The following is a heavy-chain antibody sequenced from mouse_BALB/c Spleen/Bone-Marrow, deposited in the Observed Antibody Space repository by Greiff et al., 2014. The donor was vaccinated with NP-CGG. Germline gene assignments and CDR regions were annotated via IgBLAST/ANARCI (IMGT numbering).Heavy chain of an antibody. CDR2: INPSTGYT. V-gene: IGHV1-7*01. CDR3: ARQITTVDYAMDY. D-gene: IGHD1-1*01. Sequence: VQLQQSGAELAKPGASVKMSCKASGYTFTSYWMHWVKQRPGQSLEWIGYINPSTGYTEYNQKFKDKATLTADKSSSTAYMQLSSLTSVDSAVYYCARQITTVDYAMDYWGQGTSVTVSS. J-gene: IGHJ4*01. CDR1: GYTFTSYW.